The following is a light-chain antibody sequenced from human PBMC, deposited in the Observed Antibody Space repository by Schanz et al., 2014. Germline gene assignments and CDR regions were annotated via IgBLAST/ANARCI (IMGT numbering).Light chain of an antibody. CDR2: EVT. CDR1: FSDVGYYNF. CDR3: SSYAGSDDPPWV. V-gene: IGLV2-11*01. Sequence: QSALTQPRSVSGSPGQSVTISCTGTFSDVGYYNFVSWFQHHPGKAPKLIISEVTKRPSGVPDRFSGSKSGNTASLAVSGLQAEDEADYYCSSYAGSDDPPWVFGGGTKLTVL. J-gene: IGLJ3*02.